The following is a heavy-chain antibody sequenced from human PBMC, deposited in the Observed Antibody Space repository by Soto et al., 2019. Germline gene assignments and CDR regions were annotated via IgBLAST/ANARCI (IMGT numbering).Heavy chain of an antibody. CDR3: ATDSNYDVSNSF. J-gene: IGHJ4*02. CDR1: GGTLNNYA. Sequence: QVQLVQSGAEVKKPGSSVRVSCKASGGTLNNYAINWVRQAPGQGLEWMGGILPVSAPPDYAQKFHGRVSITADHSTSTVYMELSRLKSDDTAVYFCATDSNYDVSNSFWGQGTLVTVSS. CDR2: ILPVSAPP. V-gene: IGHV1-69*01. D-gene: IGHD3-3*01.